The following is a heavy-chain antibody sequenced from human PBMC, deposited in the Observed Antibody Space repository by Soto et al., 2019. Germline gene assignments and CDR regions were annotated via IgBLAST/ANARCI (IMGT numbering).Heavy chain of an antibody. V-gene: IGHV4-31*11. J-gene: IGHJ5*02. D-gene: IGHD3-3*01. CDR1: GDSIGTDGYY. Sequence: QVQLQESGPGLVKPSHTLSLTCAVSGDSIGTDGYYWSWIRQVPGKGLEWIGHMYYSGSTSYNPSLKSRVTISGETSESQFSLSLTCVTAADAAVYFCARGGGLRFLKWFPGGWLDPWGRGTLVSVSS. CDR2: MYYSGST. CDR3: ARGGGLRFLKWFPGGWLDP.